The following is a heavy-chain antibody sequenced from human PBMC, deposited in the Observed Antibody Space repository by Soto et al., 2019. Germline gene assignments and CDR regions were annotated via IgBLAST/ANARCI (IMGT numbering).Heavy chain of an antibody. V-gene: IGHV1-18*01. CDR3: ARGLGFGSSRRDWFDP. CDR2: INVNSGNT. D-gene: IGHD3-10*01. CDR1: DYTSTTYA. J-gene: IGHJ5*02. Sequence: ASVKVSCTAFDYTSTTYAIGWVRQAPGQGLEWMGWINVNSGNTKYAQKLQGRLTMTTDTSTSTAYMELRSLRSDDTAVYYCARGLGFGSSRRDWFDPWGQGTLVTVSS.